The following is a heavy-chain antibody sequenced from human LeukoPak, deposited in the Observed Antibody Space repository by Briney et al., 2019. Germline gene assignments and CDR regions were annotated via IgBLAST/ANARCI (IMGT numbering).Heavy chain of an antibody. CDR2: ISHSGDT. D-gene: IGHD6-6*01. CDR3: ARRSHYSDSSAANA. CDR1: GGSFTGYY. J-gene: IGHJ5*02. Sequence: SETLSLTCAVYGGSFTGYYWTWIRQPPGKGLEWIGEISHSGDTNHSPSLKSRVTISVDTSRKQFPLKLSSVTAADTAVYYCARRSHYSDSSAANAWGQGTLVTVSS. V-gene: IGHV4-34*01.